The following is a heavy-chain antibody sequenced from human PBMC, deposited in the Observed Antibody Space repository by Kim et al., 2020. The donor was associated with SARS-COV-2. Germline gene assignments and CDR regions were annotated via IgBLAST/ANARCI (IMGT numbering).Heavy chain of an antibody. J-gene: IGHJ4*02. CDR3: ARAQYPTTVYYYDSRVSFDY. Sequence: SVKVSCKASGGTFSSYAISWVRQAPGQGLEWMGGIIPIFGTANYAQKFQGRVTITADESTSTAYMELSSLRSEDTAVYYCARAQYPTTVYYYDSRVSFDYWGQGTLVTVSS. CDR2: IIPIFGTA. D-gene: IGHD3-22*01. CDR1: GGTFSSYA. V-gene: IGHV1-69*13.